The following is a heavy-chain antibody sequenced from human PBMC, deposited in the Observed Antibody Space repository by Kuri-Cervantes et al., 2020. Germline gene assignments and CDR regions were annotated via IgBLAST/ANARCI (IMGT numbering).Heavy chain of an antibody. CDR2: IYPRGST. CDR3: ARFYGEDAFDI. Sequence: SETLSLTCTVSGGSISSGSYYWSWIRQPAGKGLAWNWRIYPRGSTNYNPSLKSRVTMSVDTSKNQFSLKLSSVTAADTAVYYCARFYGEDAFDIWGQGTMVTVSS. D-gene: IGHD4-17*01. CDR1: GGSISSGSYY. J-gene: IGHJ3*02. V-gene: IGHV4-61*02.